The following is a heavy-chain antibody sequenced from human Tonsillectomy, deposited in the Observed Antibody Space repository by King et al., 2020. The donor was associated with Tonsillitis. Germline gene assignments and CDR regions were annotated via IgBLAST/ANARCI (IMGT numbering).Heavy chain of an antibody. V-gene: IGHV3-9*01. CDR3: AKESGWRAVVNYYYGMDV. J-gene: IGHJ6*02. CDR1: GFTFDDYA. Sequence: VQLVESGGGLVQPGRSLRLSCAASGFTFDDYAMHWVRQAPGKGLEWVSSISWNSGNIGYAASVKGRFTISRDNAKNSLYLQMNSLRAEDTALYYCAKESGWRAVVNYYYGMDVWGQGTTVTVS. D-gene: IGHD4-23*01. CDR2: ISWNSGNI.